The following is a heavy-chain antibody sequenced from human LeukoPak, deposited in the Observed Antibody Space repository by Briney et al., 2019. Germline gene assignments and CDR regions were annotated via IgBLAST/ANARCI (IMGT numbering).Heavy chain of an antibody. Sequence: PSETLSLTCAVYGGSFSGYYRSWIRQPPGKGLEWIGEINHSGSTNYNPSLKSRVTISVDTSKNQFSLKLSSVTAADTAVYYCARMPVLLWFGESPAGMDVWGKGTTVTVSS. CDR2: INHSGST. V-gene: IGHV4-34*01. CDR3: ARMPVLLWFGESPAGMDV. CDR1: GGSFSGYY. D-gene: IGHD3-10*01. J-gene: IGHJ6*04.